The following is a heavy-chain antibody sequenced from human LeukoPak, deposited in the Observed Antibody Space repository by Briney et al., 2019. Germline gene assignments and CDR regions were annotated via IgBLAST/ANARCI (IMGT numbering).Heavy chain of an antibody. CDR3: ARGVVVPAAHFGY. J-gene: IGHJ4*02. V-gene: IGHV4-34*01. Sequence: SETLSLTCAVYGGSFSGYYWSWIRQPPGKGLEWIGEINHSGSTNYNPSLKSRVTISVDTSKNQFSLKLSSVTAADTAVYYCARGVVVPAAHFGYWGQGTLVTVSS. D-gene: IGHD2-2*01. CDR2: INHSGST. CDR1: GGSFSGYY.